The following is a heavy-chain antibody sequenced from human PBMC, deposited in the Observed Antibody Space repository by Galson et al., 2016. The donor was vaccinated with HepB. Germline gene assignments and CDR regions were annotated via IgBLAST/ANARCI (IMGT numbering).Heavy chain of an antibody. CDR1: GFDFSSHS. V-gene: IGHV3-7*03. Sequence: SLRLSCAASGFDFSSHSMNWVRLVPGKGLEWVASIKQDGSEIYYMDSVKGRFTISRDNAKNSLYLQMNSLRAEDTAVYYCARDKRLWLLWGQGTLVTVSS. CDR2: IKQDGSEI. CDR3: ARDKRLWLL. D-gene: IGHD5-18*01. J-gene: IGHJ4*02.